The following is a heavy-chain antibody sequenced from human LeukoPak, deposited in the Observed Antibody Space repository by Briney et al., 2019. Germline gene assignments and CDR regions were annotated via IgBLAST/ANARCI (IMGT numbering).Heavy chain of an antibody. V-gene: IGHV3-49*04. CDR3: TRDRDGGNSPFDY. CDR2: IRSKAYGGTT. Sequence: GGSLRLSCAGSGFTFSSHVMSWARQAPGKGLEWVGFIRSKAYGGTTEYAASVKGRFAISRDDSKSIAYLQMNSLKTEDTAVYYCTRDRDGGNSPFDYWGQGTLVTVSS. CDR1: GFTFSSHV. D-gene: IGHD4-23*01. J-gene: IGHJ4*02.